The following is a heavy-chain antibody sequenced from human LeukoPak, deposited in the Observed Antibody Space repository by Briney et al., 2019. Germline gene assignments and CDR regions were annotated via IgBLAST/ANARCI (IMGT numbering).Heavy chain of an antibody. CDR3: ARSIVRKYYYASSGYSPCFDY. CDR1: GGSFSGYY. Sequence: PSETLCLTCAVYGGSFSGYYWSGVREPPGEGGGWGGGINNSGSTNYKPSLKRGGTISVETCKNKFSLRMSSVTAAHTAVYSCARSIVRKYYYASSGYSPCFDYWGQGTLVTVSS. CDR2: INNSGST. D-gene: IGHD3-22*01. V-gene: IGHV4-34*01. J-gene: IGHJ4*02.